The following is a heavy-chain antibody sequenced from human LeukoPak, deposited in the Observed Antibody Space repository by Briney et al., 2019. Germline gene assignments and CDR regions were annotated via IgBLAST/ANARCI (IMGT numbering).Heavy chain of an antibody. J-gene: IGHJ4*02. Sequence: GGSLRLSCAASGFTFSNYGMHWVRQAPGKGLEWVAFIRYDGNNNYYADSVKGRFTISRDNSKNTLYLQMNSLRAEDTAVYYCAKDALAVADYWGQGTLVTVSS. CDR3: AKDALAVADY. CDR2: IRYDGNNN. CDR1: GFTFSNYG. D-gene: IGHD6-19*01. V-gene: IGHV3-30*02.